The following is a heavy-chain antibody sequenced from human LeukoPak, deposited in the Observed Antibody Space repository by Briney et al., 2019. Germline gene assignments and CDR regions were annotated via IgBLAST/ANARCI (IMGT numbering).Heavy chain of an antibody. V-gene: IGHV3-23*01. Sequence: PGGSLRLSCAASGFTFSSYAMSWVRQAPGKGLEWVSGISGSGGNIHYVDSVMGRFTISRDNSKNMLYLQMNSLRAEDTAVYYCAKSGYSSSWSNAAVYNWFDPWGQGTLVTVSS. CDR2: ISGSGGNI. J-gene: IGHJ5*02. D-gene: IGHD6-13*01. CDR3: AKSGYSSSWSNAAVYNWFDP. CDR1: GFTFSSYA.